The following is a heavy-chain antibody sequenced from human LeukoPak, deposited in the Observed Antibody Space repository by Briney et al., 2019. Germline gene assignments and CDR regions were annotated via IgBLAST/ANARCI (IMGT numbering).Heavy chain of an antibody. CDR1: GYTFTSFD. Sequence: ASVKVSCKTSGYTFTSFDINWVRQAPGQGLEWVGWMNPNSGNTGYAQRFQGRVSMTSNTSVSTAYMELSSLTSEDTAVYYCARGSHDSGSPSPYYYYMDVWGKGTTVTVPS. CDR3: ARGSHDSGSPSPYYYYMDV. J-gene: IGHJ6*03. V-gene: IGHV1-8*01. D-gene: IGHD3-10*01. CDR2: MNPNSGNT.